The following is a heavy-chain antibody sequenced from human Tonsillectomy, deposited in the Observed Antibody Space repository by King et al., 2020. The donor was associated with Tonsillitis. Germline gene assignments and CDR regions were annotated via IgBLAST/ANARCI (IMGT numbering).Heavy chain of an antibody. CDR3: AVITIFGVAPPLGWFDP. CDR1: GYTFTGYY. Sequence: QLVQSGAEVKKPGASVKVSCKASGYTFTGYYMHWVRQAPGQGLEWMGWINPNSGGTNYAQKFQGRVTMTRDTSISTAYMELSRLRSDDTAVYYCAVITIFGVAPPLGWFDPWGQGTLVTVSS. J-gene: IGHJ5*02. V-gene: IGHV1-2*02. CDR2: INPNSGGT. D-gene: IGHD3-3*01.